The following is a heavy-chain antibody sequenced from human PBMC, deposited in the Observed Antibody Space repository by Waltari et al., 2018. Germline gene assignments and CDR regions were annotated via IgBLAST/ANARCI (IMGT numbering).Heavy chain of an antibody. CDR2: VIPIFGTS. CDR1: GGTFSSYA. D-gene: IGHD2-21*01. Sequence: QVQLVQSGAEVKKPGSSVKVSCKASGGTFSSYAISWVRQAPGPGLEWMGGVIPIFGTSNYAQKFQGRVTITADESTSTAYMELSSLRSEDTAVYYCVVVIARSGAFDIWGQGTMVTVSS. J-gene: IGHJ3*02. V-gene: IGHV1-69*12. CDR3: VVVIARSGAFDI.